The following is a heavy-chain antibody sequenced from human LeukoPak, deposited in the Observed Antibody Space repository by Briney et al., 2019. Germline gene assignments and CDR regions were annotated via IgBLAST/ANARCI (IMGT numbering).Heavy chain of an antibody. Sequence: ASVTVSCKASGYTFTSYGISWVRQAPGQGLEWMGWISAYNGNTNYAQKLQGRVTMTTDTSTSTAYMELRSLRSDDTAVYYCAIGQYSSSWYGYYYYGMDVWGKGTTVTVSS. CDR2: ISAYNGNT. D-gene: IGHD6-13*01. CDR3: AIGQYSSSWYGYYYYGMDV. V-gene: IGHV1-18*04. J-gene: IGHJ6*04. CDR1: GYTFTSYG.